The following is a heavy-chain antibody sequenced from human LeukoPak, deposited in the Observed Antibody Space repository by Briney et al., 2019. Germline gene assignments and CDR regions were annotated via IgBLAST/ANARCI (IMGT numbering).Heavy chain of an antibody. CDR2: ISSGSNTI. J-gene: IGHJ1*01. V-gene: IGHV3-48*02. D-gene: IGHD1-26*01. Sequence: GGSLRLSCAASGFTFSTYSMNWVRQAPGKGLEWVSYISSGSNTIYYAASVKGRFTISRDNAKNSLYLQMNSLRDEDTAVYYCTTGREGAPGGLFSWGQGTLVTVSS. CDR1: GFTFSTYS. CDR3: TTGREGAPGGLFS.